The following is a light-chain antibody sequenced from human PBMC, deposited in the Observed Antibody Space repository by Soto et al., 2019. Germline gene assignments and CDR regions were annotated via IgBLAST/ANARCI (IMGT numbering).Light chain of an antibody. CDR1: QSISSW. Sequence: DIQMTQFPSTLSASVGDRVTITCRASQSISSWLAWYQQKPGKAPKLLMYKVPRLESGVPSRFSGSGSGAEFTLTISSLQPDDFATYYCQHFNSYSWTFGQGTKVEIK. J-gene: IGKJ1*01. V-gene: IGKV1-5*03. CDR2: KVP. CDR3: QHFNSYSWT.